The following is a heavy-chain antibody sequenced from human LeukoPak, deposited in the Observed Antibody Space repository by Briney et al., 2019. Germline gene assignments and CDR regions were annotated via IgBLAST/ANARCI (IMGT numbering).Heavy chain of an antibody. CDR1: GFTFSSYA. CDR2: ISGSGGSA. CDR3: AKGSGWYYYFDC. D-gene: IGHD6-19*01. Sequence: PGGYLRLSCAASGFTFSSYAMSWVRQASGKGLEWLSAISGSGGSAYYADSVKGRLTNSRDNSKNTMYLQMNSLRAEDTAVNYCAKGSGWYYYFDCWGQGTLVTVSS. V-gene: IGHV3-23*01. J-gene: IGHJ4*02.